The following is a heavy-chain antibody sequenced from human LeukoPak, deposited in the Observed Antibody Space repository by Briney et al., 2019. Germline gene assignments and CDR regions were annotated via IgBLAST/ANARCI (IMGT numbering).Heavy chain of an antibody. CDR2: ISGSGDST. J-gene: IGHJ6*02. Sequence: GGSLRLSCAASGFTFSSYAMSWVRQAPGKGLEWVSIISGSGDSTYYADSVKGRFTISRDNSKNTLYLQMNSLRAEDTAVYYCAKNAGYSSGWYYYYYGMDVWGQGTTVTVSS. CDR3: AKNAGYSSGWYYYYYGMDV. D-gene: IGHD6-19*01. CDR1: GFTFSSYA. V-gene: IGHV3-23*01.